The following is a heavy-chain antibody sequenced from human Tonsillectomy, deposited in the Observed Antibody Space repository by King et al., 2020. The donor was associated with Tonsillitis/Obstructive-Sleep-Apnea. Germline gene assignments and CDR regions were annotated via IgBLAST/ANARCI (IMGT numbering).Heavy chain of an antibody. J-gene: IGHJ3*02. D-gene: IGHD6-13*01. V-gene: IGHV4-39*01. CDR3: AGRELRQQLVRYDAFDI. CDR1: SGSISSVGHY. Sequence: QLQESGPGLVKPSATLSLTCTISSGSISSVGHYWGWIRQPPGKGPEWIGTMYYSGGTYYNPSLTSRVTISVDTSKNQLSLNLTSVTAADTALYYCAGRELRQQLVRYDAFDIWGQGTRVTVSS. CDR2: MYYSGGT.